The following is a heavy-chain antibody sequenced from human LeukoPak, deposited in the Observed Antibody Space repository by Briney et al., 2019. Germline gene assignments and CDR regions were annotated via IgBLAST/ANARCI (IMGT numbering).Heavy chain of an antibody. CDR2: ISGSSSPI. D-gene: IGHD1-26*01. V-gene: IGHV3-48*04. CDR1: GFTFSTYS. Sequence: PGGSLRLSCAASGFTFSTYSMNWVRQAPGKGLEWLSYISGSSSPIFYADSVKGRFTISRDNAKNSLYLQMNSLRAEDTALHYCAKDVVGATTQYGMDVWGQGTTVTVSS. J-gene: IGHJ6*02. CDR3: AKDVVGATTQYGMDV.